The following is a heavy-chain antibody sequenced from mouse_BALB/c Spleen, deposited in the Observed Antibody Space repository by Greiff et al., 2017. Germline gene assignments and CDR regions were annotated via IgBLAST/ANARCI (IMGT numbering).Heavy chain of an antibody. CDR3: AITTATYAMDY. V-gene: IGHV1-9*01. CDR1: GYTFSSYW. CDR2: ILPGSGST. D-gene: IGHD1-2*01. Sequence: VQLQESGAELMKPGASVKISCKATGYTFSSYWIEWVKQRPGHGLEWIGEILPGSGSTNYNEKFKGKATFTADTSSNTAYMQLSSLTSEDSAVYYCAITTATYAMDYWGQGTSVTVSS. J-gene: IGHJ4*01.